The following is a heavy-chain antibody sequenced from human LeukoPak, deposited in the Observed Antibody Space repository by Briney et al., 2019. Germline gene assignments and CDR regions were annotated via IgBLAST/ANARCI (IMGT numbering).Heavy chain of an antibody. J-gene: IGHJ2*01. D-gene: IGHD2-15*01. CDR2: ISSSSRFI. CDR1: GFTFNRYN. V-gene: IGHV3-21*01. Sequence: SGGSLRLSCAASGFTFNRYNMNWVRRAPGKGLEWVSLISSSSRFIYYGDSVKGRFTISRDNAKKSLYLQMNSLRAEDTAVYYCARAVYCSGGGCFWYFDLWGRGTLVTVSS. CDR3: ARAVYCSGGGCFWYFDL.